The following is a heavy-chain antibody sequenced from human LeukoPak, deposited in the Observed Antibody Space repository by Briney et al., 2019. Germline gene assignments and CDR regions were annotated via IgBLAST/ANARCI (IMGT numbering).Heavy chain of an antibody. J-gene: IGHJ4*02. CDR2: ISGSGGRT. D-gene: IGHD4-17*01. CDR1: GFTVSSSY. CDR3: AKDRGDDGYFDY. Sequence: GGSLRLSCAASGFTVSSSYMSWVRQAPGKGLEWVSAISGSGGRTYYADSVKGRFTISRDNSKNTVYVQMNSLGAEDTAVYYCAKDRGDDGYFDYWGQGTLVTVSS. V-gene: IGHV3-23*01.